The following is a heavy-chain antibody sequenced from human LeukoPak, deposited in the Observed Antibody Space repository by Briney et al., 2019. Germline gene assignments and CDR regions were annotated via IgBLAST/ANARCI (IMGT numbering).Heavy chain of an antibody. Sequence: ASARVSCMASGYTFSSHGISCVRQAPGQGPEWMGWSSTYAGNTNYAQQFQGRVTLTTDTSTNSSYMELRSLRSDDTAVYYCVRRRYFFDYWGQGTLVTVSS. CDR1: GYTFSSHG. J-gene: IGHJ4*02. CDR2: SSTYAGNT. CDR3: VRRRYFFDY. V-gene: IGHV1-18*01.